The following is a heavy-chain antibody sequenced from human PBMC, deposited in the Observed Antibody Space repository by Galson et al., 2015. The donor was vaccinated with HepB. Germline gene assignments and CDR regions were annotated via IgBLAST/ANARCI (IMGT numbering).Heavy chain of an antibody. D-gene: IGHD3-10*01. Sequence: SLRLSCAASGFTFSSYWMHWVRQGPGKGLVWVSRISSDGSTTNYADSVKGRFTISRDNAENTLYLQMNSLGAEDTAVYYCATGDVVRGGIPDYWGQGTLVTVSS. V-gene: IGHV3-74*01. CDR3: ATGDVVRGGIPDY. J-gene: IGHJ4*02. CDR2: ISSDGSTT. CDR1: GFTFSSYW.